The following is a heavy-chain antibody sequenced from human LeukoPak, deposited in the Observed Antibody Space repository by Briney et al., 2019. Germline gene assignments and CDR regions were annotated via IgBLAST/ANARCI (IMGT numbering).Heavy chain of an antibody. Sequence: PGGSLRLSCAASGFTFSNAWMSWVRQAPGKGLEWVGRIKSKTDGGTTDYAAPVKGRFTISRDDSKNTLYLQMNSLKTEDTAVYYCTTAPLRYFDWFFDCWGQGTLVTVSS. CDR3: TTAPLRYFDWFFDC. J-gene: IGHJ4*02. CDR2: IKSKTDGGTT. D-gene: IGHD3-9*01. CDR1: GFTFSNAW. V-gene: IGHV3-15*01.